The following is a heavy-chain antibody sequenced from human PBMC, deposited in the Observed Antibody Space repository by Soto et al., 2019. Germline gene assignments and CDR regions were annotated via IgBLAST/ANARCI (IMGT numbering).Heavy chain of an antibody. Sequence: QVQLVQSGAEVKKPGSSVKVSCKASGGTFSSYAISWVRQAPGQGLEWMGGIIPIFGTANYAQKFQGRVTLXADXSTSTAYMELSSLRSEDTAVYYCASPAYYYYGMDVWGQGTTVTVSS. J-gene: IGHJ6*02. CDR3: ASPAYYYYGMDV. CDR1: GGTFSSYA. CDR2: IIPIFGTA. V-gene: IGHV1-69*12.